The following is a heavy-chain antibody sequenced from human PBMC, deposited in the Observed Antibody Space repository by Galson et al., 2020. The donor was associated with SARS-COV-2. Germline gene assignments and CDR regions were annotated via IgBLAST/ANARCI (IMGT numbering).Heavy chain of an antibody. CDR1: GFPFSTYS. CDR2: ISPSSSYT. J-gene: IGHJ6*02. V-gene: IGHV3-21*01. D-gene: IGHD5-18*01. Sequence: NSGGSLRLSCAASGFPFSTYSMNWVRLAPGKGLEWVPSISPSSSYTYYLNPVKGRFRISRDNPRNSLYLQMNSLRAEDTAVYYCARDEGIRGYNYGRLYYGMDVWGQGTTVTVSS. CDR3: ARDEGIRGYNYGRLYYGMDV.